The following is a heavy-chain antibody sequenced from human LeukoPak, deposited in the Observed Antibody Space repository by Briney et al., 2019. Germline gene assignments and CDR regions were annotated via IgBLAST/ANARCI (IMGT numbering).Heavy chain of an antibody. CDR2: ITTSSRSYA. V-gene: IGHV3-11*05. CDR3: ARDHWYGSDY. D-gene: IGHD3-10*01. J-gene: IGHJ4*02. Sequence: GGSLRLSCAAYGFAFSDYSMNWIRQAPGEGLEWVSSITTSSRSYANYADSVKGRFTISRDNARNSLYLQMNSLRAEDTAVYYCARDHWYGSDYWGQGTLVTVSS. CDR1: GFAFSDYS.